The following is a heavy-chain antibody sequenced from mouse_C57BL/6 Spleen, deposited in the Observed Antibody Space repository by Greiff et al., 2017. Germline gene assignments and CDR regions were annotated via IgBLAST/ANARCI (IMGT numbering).Heavy chain of an antibody. V-gene: IGHV1-54*01. Sequence: QVQLKESGAELVRPGTSVKVSCKASGYAFTNYLIEWVKQRPGQGLEWIGVINPGSGGTNYNEKFKGKATLTADKSSSTASMQLSSLTSEDSAVYFCARGGINYAMDYWGQGTSVTVSS. CDR2: INPGSGGT. CDR1: GYAFTNYL. D-gene: IGHD2-4*01. J-gene: IGHJ4*01. CDR3: ARGGINYAMDY.